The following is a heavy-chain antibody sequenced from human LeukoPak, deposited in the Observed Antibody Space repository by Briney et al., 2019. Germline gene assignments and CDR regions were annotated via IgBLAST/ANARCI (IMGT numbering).Heavy chain of an antibody. J-gene: IGHJ3*02. CDR3: ARRAIAAAGTLEGLDAFDI. CDR1: GGSFSGYY. CDR2: INHSGST. V-gene: IGHV4-34*01. Sequence: SETLSLTCAVYGGSFSGYYWSWVRQPPGKGLEWIGEINHSGSTNYNPSLKSRVTISVDTSKNQFSLKLSSVTAADTAAYYCARRAIAAAGTLEGLDAFDIWGQGTMVTVSS. D-gene: IGHD6-13*01.